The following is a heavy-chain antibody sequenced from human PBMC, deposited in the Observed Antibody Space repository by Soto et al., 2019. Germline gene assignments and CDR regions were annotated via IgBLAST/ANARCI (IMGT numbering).Heavy chain of an antibody. J-gene: IGHJ4*02. CDR3: AKSNRFLEYLSPYFDS. Sequence: SXESLRLSCASSDFTFSNYGMHWVRQAPGKGLERVAVISYDGSNKYYADSVKGRVTISRDNSKNTLYLQMDSLRVEDTAVYYCAKSNRFLEYLSPYFDSWGQGTLVTV. V-gene: IGHV3-30*18. D-gene: IGHD3-3*01. CDR1: DFTFSNYG. CDR2: ISYDGSNK.